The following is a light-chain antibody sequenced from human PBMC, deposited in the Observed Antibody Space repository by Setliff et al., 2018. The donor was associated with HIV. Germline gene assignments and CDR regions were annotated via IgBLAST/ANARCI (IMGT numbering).Light chain of an antibody. CDR2: DVS. V-gene: IGLV2-14*03. CDR3: SSYTSSSTFYV. Sequence: QSALTQPASVSGSPGQSITITCTGTSSDVGGYNYVSWYQQHPGNAPKFMIYDVSNRPSGVSNRFSGPKSGNTASLTISWLQAEDEADYYCSSYTSSSTFYVFGTGTKVTVL. CDR1: SSDVGGYNY. J-gene: IGLJ1*01.